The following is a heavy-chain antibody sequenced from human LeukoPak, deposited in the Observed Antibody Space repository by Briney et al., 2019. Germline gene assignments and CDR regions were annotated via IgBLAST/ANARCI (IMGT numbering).Heavy chain of an antibody. Sequence: HPGGSLTLSCAASGFTFSNYGMHWVRQAPGKGLVWVSYINTDGSVTNYADSVKGRFTISRDNAKNTLYLQMNSLRAEDTAVYYCATSSSSANYFYFDSWGQGTLVTVSS. D-gene: IGHD6-6*01. CDR2: INTDGSVT. CDR1: GFTFSNYG. V-gene: IGHV3-74*01. J-gene: IGHJ4*02. CDR3: ATSSSSANYFYFDS.